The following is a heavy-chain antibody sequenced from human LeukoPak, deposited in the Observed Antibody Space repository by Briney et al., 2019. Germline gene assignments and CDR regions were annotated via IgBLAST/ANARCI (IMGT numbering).Heavy chain of an antibody. Sequence: SETLSLTCTVSGFSISSGYYWGWIRQPPGKGLEWIGSIYHSGSTYYNPSLKSRVTISVDTSNNQFSLKLSSVTAADTAVYYCAREGLNMVRGVIPKEAWGWFDPWGQGTLVTVSS. J-gene: IGHJ5*02. CDR2: IYHSGST. V-gene: IGHV4-38-2*02. CDR1: GFSISSGYY. CDR3: AREGLNMVRGVIPKEAWGWFDP. D-gene: IGHD3-10*01.